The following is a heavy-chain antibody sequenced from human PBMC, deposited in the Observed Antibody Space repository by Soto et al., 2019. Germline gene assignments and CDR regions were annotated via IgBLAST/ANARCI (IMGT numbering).Heavy chain of an antibody. D-gene: IGHD6-19*01. V-gene: IGHV4-59*01. CDR2: IYYSGST. CDR1: GGSISGYY. CDR3: ARDSTAYSSGWYRRSVWFDP. J-gene: IGHJ5*02. Sequence: PPETLSLTWAVYGGSISGYYCSWTRQPPGKGLEWIGYIYYSGSTNYNPSLKSRVTISVGTSKNQFSLKLSSVTAADTAVYYCARDSTAYSSGWYRRSVWFDPWGQGTLVTVSS.